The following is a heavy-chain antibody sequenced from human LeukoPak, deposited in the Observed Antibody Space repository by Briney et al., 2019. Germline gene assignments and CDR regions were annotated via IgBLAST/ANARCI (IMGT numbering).Heavy chain of an antibody. CDR3: ARDSLRSGYSYGLVDYFDY. V-gene: IGHV1-18*01. Sequence: ASVKVSCKASGYTFTSYGISWVRQAPGQGLEWMGWISAYNGNTNYAQKLQGRVTMTTDTSTSTAYMELRSLRSDDTAVYCCARDSLRSGYSYGLVDYFDYWGQGTLVTVSS. D-gene: IGHD5-18*01. CDR2: ISAYNGNT. J-gene: IGHJ4*02. CDR1: GYTFTSYG.